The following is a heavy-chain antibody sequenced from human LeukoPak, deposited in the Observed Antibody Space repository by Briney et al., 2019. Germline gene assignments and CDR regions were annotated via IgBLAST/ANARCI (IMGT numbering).Heavy chain of an antibody. V-gene: IGHV3-23*01. CDR2: ISGSGGST. CDR1: GFTFSSYA. Sequence: GGSLRLSCAAPGFTFSSYAMSWVRQAPGKGLEWVSAISGSGGSTYYADSVKGRFTISRDNSKNTLYLQMNSLRAEDTAVYYCAKDPSLPGESYWGQGTLVTVSS. CDR3: AKDPSLPGESY. D-gene: IGHD3-16*01. J-gene: IGHJ4*02.